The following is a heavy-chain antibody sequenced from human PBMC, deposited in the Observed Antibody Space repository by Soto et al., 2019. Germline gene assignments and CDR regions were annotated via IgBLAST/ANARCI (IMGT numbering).Heavy chain of an antibody. CDR1: GFTFSSYW. CDR2: IKQDGSEK. V-gene: IGHV3-7*01. J-gene: IGHJ3*02. CDR3: ARVFRDIVVVPAMRGAFDI. D-gene: IGHD2-2*01. Sequence: GGSLRLSCAPSGFTFSSYWMSWVRQAPGKGLEWVANIKQDGSEKYYVDSVKGRFTISRDNAKNSLYLQMNSLRAEDTAVYYCARVFRDIVVVPAMRGAFDIWGQGTMVTVSS.